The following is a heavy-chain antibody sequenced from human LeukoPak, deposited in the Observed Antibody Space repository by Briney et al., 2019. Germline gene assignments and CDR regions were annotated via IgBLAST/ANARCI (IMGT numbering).Heavy chain of an antibody. V-gene: IGHV4-39*01. CDR3: ARSLPDQLEGMDV. CDR2: IYYSGST. J-gene: IGHJ6*02. D-gene: IGHD2-2*01. Sequence: SGGSLRLSCAASGFTFSTYAITWIRQPPGKGLEWIGTIYYSGSTYYNPSPKSRVTISVDTSKNQFSLKLSSVTAADTAVYYCARSLPDQLEGMDVWGQGTTVTVSS. CDR1: GFTFSTYAIT.